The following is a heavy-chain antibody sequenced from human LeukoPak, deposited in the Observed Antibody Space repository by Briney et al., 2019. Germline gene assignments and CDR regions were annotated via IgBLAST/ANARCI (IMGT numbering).Heavy chain of an antibody. CDR3: TRVGQSYSTSGQALDH. D-gene: IGHD2-8*01. J-gene: IGHJ4*02. CDR2: ISGSADTA. CDR1: GFTFSTYE. Sequence: GGSLRLSCAASGFTFSTYEIIWVRQAPGNGLEWISYISGSADTAYYADSVKGRFTMSRDNARNSLYLQMNSLGAEDTAVYYCTRVGQSYSTSGQALDHWGQGTLVTVSS. V-gene: IGHV3-48*03.